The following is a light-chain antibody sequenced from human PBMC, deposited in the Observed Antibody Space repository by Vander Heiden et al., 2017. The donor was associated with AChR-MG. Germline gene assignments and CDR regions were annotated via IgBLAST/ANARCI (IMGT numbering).Light chain of an antibody. J-gene: IGLJ2*01. CDR2: QDS. V-gene: IGLV3-1*01. CDR3: QAWDSSTAVV. CDR1: KLGDKS. Sequence: SYELTQPPSVSVSPGQTASIPCYGDKLGDKSACWYQQKPGQSPVLVIYQDSKRPSGIPERVSGSNSGNTATLTISGTQAMDEADYYCQAWDSSTAVVFGGGTKLTGL.